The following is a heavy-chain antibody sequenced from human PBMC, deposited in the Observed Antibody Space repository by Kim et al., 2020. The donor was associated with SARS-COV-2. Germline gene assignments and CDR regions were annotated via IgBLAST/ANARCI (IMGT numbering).Heavy chain of an antibody. CDR2: IWYDGSNK. V-gene: IGHV3-33*01. J-gene: IGHJ6*02. CDR3: AREPGAPGKTYCSGGSCYYYYYGMDV. Sequence: GGSLRLSCAASGFTFSSYGMHWVRQAPGKGLEWAAVIWYDGSNKYYADSVKGRFTISRDNSKNTLYLQMNSLRAEDTAVYYCAREPGAPGKTYCSGGSCYYYYYGMDVWGQGTTVTVS. CDR1: GFTFSSYG. D-gene: IGHD2-15*01.